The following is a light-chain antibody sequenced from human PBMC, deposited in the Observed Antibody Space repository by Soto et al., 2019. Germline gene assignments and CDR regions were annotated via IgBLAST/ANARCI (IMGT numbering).Light chain of an antibody. V-gene: IGKV3-20*01. CDR2: GAS. CDR3: QQYGGSPFT. Sequence: VVLTQSPGILSLSPGERATLSCRASQTISSSFLAWYHQKPGQAPRLLIYGASSRATGIPDRFSGSGSGTSFTLTISRLEPEDFAVYYCQQYGGSPFTFGGGTKVEI. J-gene: IGKJ4*01. CDR1: QTISSSF.